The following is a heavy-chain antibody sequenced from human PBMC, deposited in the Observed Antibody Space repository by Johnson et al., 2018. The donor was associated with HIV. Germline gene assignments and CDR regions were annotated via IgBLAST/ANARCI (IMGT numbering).Heavy chain of an antibody. CDR2: IGGSGAGT. CDR1: GFPFSSYA. D-gene: IGHD6-13*01. V-gene: IGHV3-23*04. J-gene: IGHJ3*02. Sequence: VQLVESGGGLVQPGGSLRLSCAASGFPFSSYAMTWVRQAPGKGLEWVSTIGGSGAGTFYADSVRGRFTVSRDNSKDTLYLQMNSLRAEDTAVYYCARGIAAAPLWAFDIWGQGTMVTVSS. CDR3: ARGIAAAPLWAFDI.